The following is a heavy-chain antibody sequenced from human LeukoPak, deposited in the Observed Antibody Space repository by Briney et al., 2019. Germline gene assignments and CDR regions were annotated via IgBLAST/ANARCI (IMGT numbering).Heavy chain of an antibody. CDR2: IIPILGIA. V-gene: IGHV1-69*04. Sequence: ASVKVSCKASGGTFSSYAISWVRQASGQGLEWMGRIIPILGIANYAQKFQGRATITADKSTSTAYMELSSLRSEDTAVYYCARDGIAAEQYYFDYWGQGTLVTVSS. CDR3: ARDGIAAEQYYFDY. D-gene: IGHD6-13*01. J-gene: IGHJ4*02. CDR1: GGTFSSYA.